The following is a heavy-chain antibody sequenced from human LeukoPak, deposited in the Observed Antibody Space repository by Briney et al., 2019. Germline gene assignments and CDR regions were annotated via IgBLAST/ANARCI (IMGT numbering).Heavy chain of an antibody. Sequence: PSETLSLTCTVSGGSISSYYWSWIRQPPGKGLEWIGYIYYSGSTNYNPSLKSRVTISVDTSKNQFSLKLSSVTAADTAVYYCARDAVGYYYDSGLGGAFDIWGQGTMVTVSS. CDR1: GGSISSYY. V-gene: IGHV4-59*01. D-gene: IGHD3-22*01. CDR2: IYYSGST. J-gene: IGHJ3*02. CDR3: ARDAVGYYYDSGLGGAFDI.